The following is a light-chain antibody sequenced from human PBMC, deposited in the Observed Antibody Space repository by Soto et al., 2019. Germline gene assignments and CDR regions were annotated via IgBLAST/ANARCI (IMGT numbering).Light chain of an antibody. J-gene: IGLJ1*01. Sequence: QSALTQPPSASGSPGQSVTISCTGTSSDVGCYNYVSWYQQHPGKVHKLMVYEVNKRPSGVPDRFSGSKSGTTASLTVSGLQSEDEADYYCTTYAGGNNVFGTGTKLTVL. CDR2: EVN. CDR1: SSDVGCYNY. V-gene: IGLV2-8*01. CDR3: TTYAGGNNV.